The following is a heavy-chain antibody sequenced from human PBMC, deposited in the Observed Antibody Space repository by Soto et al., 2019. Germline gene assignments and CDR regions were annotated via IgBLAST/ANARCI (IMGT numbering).Heavy chain of an antibody. CDR3: ARGPSSHRGTSWHRKGWFDP. CDR2: INPSGGST. J-gene: IGHJ5*02. V-gene: IGHV1-46*01. Sequence: QVQLVQSGAEVKKPGASVKVSCKASGYTFTSYYMHWVRQAPGQGLEWMGIINPSGGSTSYAQKFQGRVTMTRDTSTSTVYMELSSLRSEDTAVYYCARGPSSHRGTSWHRKGWFDPWGQGTLVTVSS. CDR1: GYTFTSYY. D-gene: IGHD2-2*01.